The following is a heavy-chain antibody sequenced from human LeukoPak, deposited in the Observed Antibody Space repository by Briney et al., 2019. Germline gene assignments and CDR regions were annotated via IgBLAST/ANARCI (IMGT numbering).Heavy chain of an antibody. V-gene: IGHV1-8*02. Sequence: ASVKVSCKASGYTFTGYYMHWVRQATGQGLEWMGWMNPNSGNTGYAQKFQGRVTMTRNTSISTAYMELSSLRSEDTAVYYCARGTHDALPIHQHYWGQGTLVTVSS. CDR2: MNPNSGNT. CDR3: ARGTHDALPIHQHY. CDR1: GYTFTGYY. J-gene: IGHJ4*02. D-gene: IGHD5-18*01.